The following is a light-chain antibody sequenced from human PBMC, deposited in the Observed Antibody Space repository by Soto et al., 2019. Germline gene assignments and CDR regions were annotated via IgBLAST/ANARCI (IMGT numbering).Light chain of an antibody. V-gene: IGKV3-15*01. CDR2: GAS. J-gene: IGKJ4*01. Sequence: EIVMTQSPATLSVSPGESVTLSCRASQSVSINLAWYQHKPGQAPRLLIYGASTRATGIPARFSGSGSGTEFTLTISSLHSEDFAVYYCQQYYNWLLTFGGGAKVEIK. CDR3: QQYYNWLLT. CDR1: QSVSIN.